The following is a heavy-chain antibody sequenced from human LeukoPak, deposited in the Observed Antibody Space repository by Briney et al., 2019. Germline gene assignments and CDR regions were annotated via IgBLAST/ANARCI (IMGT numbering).Heavy chain of an antibody. V-gene: IGHV3-7*01. CDR2: IKQDGSEK. CDR3: ARESGWWGHYFDY. CDR1: GFTFSSYA. J-gene: IGHJ4*02. Sequence: GGSLRLSCAASGFTFSSYAMIWVRQASGKGLEWVANIKQDGSEKYYVDSVKGRFTISRDNAKNSLYLQMNSLRAEDTAVYYCARESGWWGHYFDYWGQGTLVTVSS. D-gene: IGHD6-19*01.